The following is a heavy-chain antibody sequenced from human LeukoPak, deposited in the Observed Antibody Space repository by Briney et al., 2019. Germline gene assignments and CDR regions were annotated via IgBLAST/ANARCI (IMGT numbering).Heavy chain of an antibody. CDR2: IYYSGST. J-gene: IGHJ4*02. CDR1: GGSISSYY. Sequence: SETLSLTCTVSGGSISSYYWSWIRQPPGKGLEWIGYIYYSGSTDYNPSLKSRVTISVDTSKNQFSLKLSSVTAADTAVYYSARDQSYGQFFDYWGQGTLVTVSS. D-gene: IGHD5-18*01. CDR3: ARDQSYGQFFDY. V-gene: IGHV4-59*01.